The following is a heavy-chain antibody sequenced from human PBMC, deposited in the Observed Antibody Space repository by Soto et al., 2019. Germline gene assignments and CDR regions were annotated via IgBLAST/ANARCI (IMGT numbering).Heavy chain of an antibody. CDR3: AKDQGILFAPNWFDP. CDR1: GFTFSSYG. D-gene: IGHD2-15*01. V-gene: IGHV3-30*18. Sequence: QVQLVESGGGVVQPGRSLRLSCAASGFTFSSYGMHWVRQAPGKGLEWVAVISYDGSNKYYADSLKGRFTISRDKSKNTLDLQMNSLRAEDTAVYYCAKDQGILFAPNWFDPWGQGTLVTVSS. CDR2: ISYDGSNK. J-gene: IGHJ5*02.